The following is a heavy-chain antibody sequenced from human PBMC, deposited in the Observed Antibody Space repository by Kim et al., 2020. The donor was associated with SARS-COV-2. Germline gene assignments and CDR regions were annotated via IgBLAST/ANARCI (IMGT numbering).Heavy chain of an antibody. Sequence: YAQKLQGRVTMTTDTSTSTAYMELRSLRSDDTAVYYCARYYYGSESAFDIWGQGTMVTVSS. V-gene: IGHV1-18*01. J-gene: IGHJ3*02. CDR3: ARYYYGSESAFDI. D-gene: IGHD3-10*01.